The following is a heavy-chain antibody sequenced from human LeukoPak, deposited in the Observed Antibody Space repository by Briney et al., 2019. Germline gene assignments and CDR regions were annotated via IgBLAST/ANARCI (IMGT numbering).Heavy chain of an antibody. V-gene: IGHV4-4*07. Sequence: SETLSLTCTVSGGSISSYYWTWIRQPAGKGLEWIGRFYSTGSTNYNPSLKSRVTMSVDTSKNQFSLKLSSVTAADTAVYYCARDQYSGSLDYWGQGTQVTVSS. J-gene: IGHJ4*02. CDR1: GGSISSYY. CDR2: FYSTGST. D-gene: IGHD1-26*01. CDR3: ARDQYSGSLDY.